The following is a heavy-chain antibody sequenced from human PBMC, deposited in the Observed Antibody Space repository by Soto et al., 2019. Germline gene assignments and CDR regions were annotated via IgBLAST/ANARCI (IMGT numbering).Heavy chain of an antibody. CDR3: ARELHIPPDYYFDY. J-gene: IGHJ4*02. D-gene: IGHD3-16*01. Sequence: QVRLVESGGDLVQPGRSLRLSCAASGFTFGSYGMHWVRQAPGKGLEWVAMISYDGRHQYYADSVKGRFTISRDNFKDTLYLQMNGLTPEDTAIYFCARELHIPPDYYFDYWGQGNLVTVSS. CDR1: GFTFGSYG. CDR2: ISYDGRHQ. V-gene: IGHV3-30*03.